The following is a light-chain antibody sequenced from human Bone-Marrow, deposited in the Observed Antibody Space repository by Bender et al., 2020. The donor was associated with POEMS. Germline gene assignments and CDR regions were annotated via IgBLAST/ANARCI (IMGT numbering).Light chain of an antibody. CDR3: CSYAGSLI. CDR1: SSDVGHYDY. V-gene: IGLV2-8*01. J-gene: IGLJ2*01. CDR2: EVT. Sequence: QSALTQPPSASGSPGQSVTISCTGSSSDVGHYDYVSWYQHHPGRAPKLMIYEVTKRPSGVPDRFSGSKSGNTASLTISGLQAEDEGDYYCCSYAGSLIFGGGTKLTVL.